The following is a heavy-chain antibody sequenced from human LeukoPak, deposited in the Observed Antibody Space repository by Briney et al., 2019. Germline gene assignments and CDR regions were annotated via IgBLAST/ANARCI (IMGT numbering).Heavy chain of an antibody. J-gene: IGHJ5*02. CDR3: AKDCEPLVGVHRWGDWFDP. D-gene: IGHD1-26*01. V-gene: IGHV3-23*01. Sequence: GGSLRLSCAASGFTFSTYAMTWVRQAPGKGLEWVSLISGTGGSTYYADSVKGRFTISRDNSKNTLYLQMNSLRAEDTAVYYCAKDCEPLVGVHRWGDWFDPWGQGTQVTVSS. CDR1: GFTFSTYA. CDR2: ISGTGGST.